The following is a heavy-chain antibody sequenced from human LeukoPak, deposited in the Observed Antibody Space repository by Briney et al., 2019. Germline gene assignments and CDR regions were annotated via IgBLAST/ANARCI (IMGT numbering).Heavy chain of an antibody. J-gene: IGHJ4*02. CDR3: ARGVDYAEDY. CDR1: GFTFSSYN. Sequence: GGSLRLSCAASGFTFSSYNMNWVRQAPGKGLEWISYIGRSSNTIYYADSVKGRSTISRDNARNSLYLQMNRLRPEDTAMYYCARGVDYAEDYWGQGTLVTVSS. CDR2: IGRSSNTI. V-gene: IGHV3-48*04. D-gene: IGHD4-17*01.